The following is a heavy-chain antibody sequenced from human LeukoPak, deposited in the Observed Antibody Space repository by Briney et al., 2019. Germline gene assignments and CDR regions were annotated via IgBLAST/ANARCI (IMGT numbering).Heavy chain of an antibody. CDR3: RTQPAVYYGGSDTFDI. J-gene: IGHJ3*02. V-gene: IGHV3-15*01. D-gene: IGHD3-10*01. CDR1: GFPFSHAW. Sequence: TGGSLRLSCAASGFPFSHAWMSWVRQAPGKGLEWVGRIKSKTNGGTTDHAAPVKGRFTISRDDSKNTLYLQMNSLKTEDTAVYYCRTQPAVYYGGSDTFDIWGQGTMVTVSS. CDR2: IKSKTNGGTT.